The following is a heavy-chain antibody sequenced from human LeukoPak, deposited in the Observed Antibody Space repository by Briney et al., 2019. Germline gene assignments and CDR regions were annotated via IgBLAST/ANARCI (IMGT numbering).Heavy chain of an antibody. J-gene: IGHJ4*02. CDR2: IDSDGSTP. D-gene: IGHD3-10*01. CDR1: GDSGFTFRNYW. CDR3: AKGEYYYGSGSYYY. V-gene: IGHV3-74*01. Sequence: GRSLRLSCVASGDSGFTFRNYWMHWVRQAPGKGLVWVSRIDSDGSTPRLADSVKGRFTISRDNAKNTVYLQMNSLRAEDTAVYYCAKGEYYYGSGSYYYWGQGTLVTVSS.